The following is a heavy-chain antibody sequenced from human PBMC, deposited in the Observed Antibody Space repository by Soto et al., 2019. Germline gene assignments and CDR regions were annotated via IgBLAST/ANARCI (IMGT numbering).Heavy chain of an antibody. CDR2: ISGSGGST. CDR3: AKGGYDFWSGYYPEY. D-gene: IGHD3-3*01. V-gene: IGHV3-23*01. J-gene: IGHJ4*02. Sequence: GGSLRLSCAASGFTFSSYAMSWVRQAPEKGLEWVSAISGSGGSTYYADSVKGRFTISRDNSKNTLYLQMNSLRAEDTAVYYCAKGGYDFWSGYYPEYWGQGTLVTVSS. CDR1: GFTFSSYA.